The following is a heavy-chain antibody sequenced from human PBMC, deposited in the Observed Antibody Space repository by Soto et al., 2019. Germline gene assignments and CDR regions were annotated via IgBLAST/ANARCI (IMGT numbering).Heavy chain of an antibody. V-gene: IGHV4-31*03. CDR2: IYYSGST. CDR1: GGSISSGGYY. CDR3: ARTPTYYDSSGYFLGEYYFDY. D-gene: IGHD3-22*01. Sequence: PSETLSLTCTLSGGSISSGGYYWSCIRQHPGKGLEWIGYIYYSGSTYYNPSLKSRVTISVDTSKNQFSLKLSSVTAADTAVYYCARTPTYYDSSGYFLGEYYFDYWGQGTLVTVS. J-gene: IGHJ4*02.